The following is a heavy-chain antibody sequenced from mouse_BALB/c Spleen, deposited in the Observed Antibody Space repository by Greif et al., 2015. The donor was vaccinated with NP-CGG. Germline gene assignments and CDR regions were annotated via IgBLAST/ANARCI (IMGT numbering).Heavy chain of an antibody. V-gene: IGHV1-84*02. CDR3: ARRTGTEAMDY. D-gene: IGHD4-1*01. J-gene: IGHJ4*01. Sequence: LQESGPELVKPGAYVKISCKASGYPFTDYYINWVNQKPGQGLEWIGWIYPGSGNTTYHEKFKGKATLTVDTSSSTAYMQFSSLTSEDTAIYFCARRTGTEAMDYWGQGTSVTVSS. CDR2: IYPGSGNT. CDR1: GYPFTDYY.